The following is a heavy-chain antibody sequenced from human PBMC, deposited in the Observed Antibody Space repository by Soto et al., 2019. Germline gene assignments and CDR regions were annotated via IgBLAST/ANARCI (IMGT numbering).Heavy chain of an antibody. CDR3: AKDLRNGGSCSDY. D-gene: IGHD2-15*01. V-gene: IGHV3-30*18. J-gene: IGHJ4*02. CDR2: ISYDGSNK. CDR1: GFTFSSYG. Sequence: GGSLRLSCAASGFTFSSYGMHWVRQAPGKGLEWVAVISYDGSNKYYADSVKGRFTISRDNSKNTLYLQMNSLRAEETAVYYCAKDLRNGGSCSDYWGQGTLVTVSS.